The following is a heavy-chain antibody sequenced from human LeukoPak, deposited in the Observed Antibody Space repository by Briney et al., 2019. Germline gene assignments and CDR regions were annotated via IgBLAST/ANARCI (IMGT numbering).Heavy chain of an antibody. CDR1: GFTFSSYA. CDR2: ISGSGGST. D-gene: IGHD1-26*01. V-gene: IGHV3-23*01. J-gene: IGHJ4*02. Sequence: GGSLRLSCAASGFTFSSYAMSWVRQAPGKGLEWVSAISGSGGSTYYADSVKGRFTISRDNSKNTLYLQMNSLRAEDTAVYYCAKDRRGGYQPYYFDYWGQGTLVTVFS. CDR3: AKDRRGGYQPYYFDY.